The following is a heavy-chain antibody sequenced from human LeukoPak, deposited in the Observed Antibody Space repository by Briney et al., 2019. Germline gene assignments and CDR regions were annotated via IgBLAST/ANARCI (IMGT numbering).Heavy chain of an antibody. CDR2: INAGNGNT. V-gene: IGHV1-3*01. CDR1: GYTFTSYA. CDR3: ASGGRGYWSGKAFYYYYGMEV. D-gene: IGHD2-15*01. J-gene: IGHJ6*02. Sequence: ASVKVSCKASGYTFTSYAMHWVRQAPGQRLEWMGWINAGNGNTKYSQKFQGRVTITRDTSARTAYMELSSLRSEDTAVYYCASGGRGYWSGKAFYYYYGMEVWGQGTTVTVSS.